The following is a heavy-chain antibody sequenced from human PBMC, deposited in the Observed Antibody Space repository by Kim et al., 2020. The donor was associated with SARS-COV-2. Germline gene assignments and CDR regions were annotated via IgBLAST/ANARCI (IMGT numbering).Heavy chain of an antibody. D-gene: IGHD3-22*01. V-gene: IGHV4-59*13. J-gene: IGHJ4*02. Sequence: SETLSLTCTVSGGSISNYYWSWIRQPPGKGLEWIGYIYSSGRTKYNPSLESRVTISADTSKNQFSLKLSSVTAADTAVYYCARAESSGYPTPPYWGQGILVTVSS. CDR1: GGSISNYY. CDR3: ARAESSGYPTPPY. CDR2: IYSSGRT.